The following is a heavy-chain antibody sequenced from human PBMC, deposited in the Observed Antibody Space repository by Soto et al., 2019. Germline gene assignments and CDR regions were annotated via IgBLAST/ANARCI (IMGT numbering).Heavy chain of an antibody. Sequence: SETLSLTCAVYGGSFSGYYWTWVRRPPGKGLEFIGETHHSRGTNYNPSLRSRVTMSLDKSKNQLSLILYSVTAADTGVYYCARYSAASGTYYFDYWGQGTLVTVSS. CDR1: GGSFSGYY. D-gene: IGHD6-13*01. V-gene: IGHV4-34*01. J-gene: IGHJ4*01. CDR2: THHSRGT. CDR3: ARYSAASGTYYFDY.